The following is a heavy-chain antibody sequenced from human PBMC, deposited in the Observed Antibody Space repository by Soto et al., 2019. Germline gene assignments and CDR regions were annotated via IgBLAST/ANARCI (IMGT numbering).Heavy chain of an antibody. Sequence: GGSLRLSCAASGFTFSSYWMSWVRQAPGKGLEWVANIKQDGSEKYYVDSVKGRFTISRDNAKNSLYLQMNSLRAEDTAVYYCASLEREYSGLTYYYYYMDVWGKGTTVTVSS. D-gene: IGHD5-12*01. CDR1: GFTFSSYW. CDR2: IKQDGSEK. J-gene: IGHJ6*03. V-gene: IGHV3-7*01. CDR3: ASLEREYSGLTYYYYYMDV.